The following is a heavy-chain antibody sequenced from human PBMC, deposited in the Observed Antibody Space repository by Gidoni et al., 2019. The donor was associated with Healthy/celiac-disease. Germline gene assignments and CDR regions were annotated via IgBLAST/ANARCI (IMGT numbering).Heavy chain of an antibody. D-gene: IGHD3-22*01. CDR3: AKDGPGYYYDSSGYYHVGGTFDY. CDR1: GFTFSSYA. V-gene: IGHV3-23*04. J-gene: IGHJ4*02. Sequence: EVQLVASGGGLVQPGGSLRLSCAASGFTFSSYAMSWVRQAPGKGLEWVSAISGSGGSTYYADSVKGRFTISRDNSKNTLYLQMNSLRAEDTAVYYCAKDGPGYYYDSSGYYHVGGTFDYWGQGTLVTVSS. CDR2: ISGSGGST.